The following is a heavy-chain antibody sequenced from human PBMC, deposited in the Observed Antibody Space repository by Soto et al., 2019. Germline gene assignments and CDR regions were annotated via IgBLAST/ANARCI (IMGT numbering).Heavy chain of an antibody. CDR2: IYYSGST. V-gene: IGHV4-39*01. CDR1: GGSISSSSFH. J-gene: IGHJ5*02. CDR3: ARRERAAGTDWWFDP. D-gene: IGHD6-13*01. Sequence: QLQLQESGPGLVKPSETLSLTCTVSGGSISSSSFHWGWIRQPPGKGLEWIGSIYYSGSTYYSPSLKSLVTISVDTSKNQFSLKLSSVTAADTAVYYCARRERAAGTDWWFDPWGPGTLVTVSS.